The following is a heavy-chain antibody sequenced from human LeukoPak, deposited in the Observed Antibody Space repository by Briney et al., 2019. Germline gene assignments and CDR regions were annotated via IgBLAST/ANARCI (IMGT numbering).Heavy chain of an antibody. D-gene: IGHD3-10*01. V-gene: IGHV4-61*02. J-gene: IGHJ5*02. Sequence: SETLSLTCTVSGGSISSGSYYWSWIRQPAGKGLEWIGRIYNSGNTNYNPSLKSRVTISVDTSKNQFSLKLNSVTAADTAVYYCARSGTYYNNWFDPWGQGTLVTVSS. CDR2: IYNSGNT. CDR1: GGSISSGSYY. CDR3: ARSGTYYNNWFDP.